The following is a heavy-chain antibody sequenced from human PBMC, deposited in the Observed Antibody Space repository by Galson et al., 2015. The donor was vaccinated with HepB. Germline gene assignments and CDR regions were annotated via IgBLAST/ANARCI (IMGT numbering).Heavy chain of an antibody. J-gene: IGHJ4*02. CDR3: AKDQIVVVSLGWFFDY. D-gene: IGHD2-21*01. CDR2: ISGSGGST. Sequence: SLRLSCAASGFTFSDSAMSWVRQAPGKGLEWVSVISGSGGSTYYADSVKDRFTISRDNSKNTLYLQMNSLRAEDTAVYYCAKDQIVVVSLGWFFDYWGQGTPVTVSS. CDR1: GFTFSDSA. V-gene: IGHV3-23*01.